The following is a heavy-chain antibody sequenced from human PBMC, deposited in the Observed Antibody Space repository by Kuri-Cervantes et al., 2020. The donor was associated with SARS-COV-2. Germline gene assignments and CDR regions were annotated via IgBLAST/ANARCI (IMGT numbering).Heavy chain of an antibody. CDR3: ASVVGTAFYFGMDV. CDR1: GGTFSSYA. V-gene: IGHV1-69*10. CDR2: IIPILGIA. D-gene: IGHD6-19*01. J-gene: IGHJ6*01. Sequence: SVKVSCKASGGTFSSYAISWVRQAPGQGLEWMGGIIPILGIANYAQKFQGRVTITRDTSASTAYMELSSLRSEDAAVYYCASVVGTAFYFGMDVWGQGTTVTVSS.